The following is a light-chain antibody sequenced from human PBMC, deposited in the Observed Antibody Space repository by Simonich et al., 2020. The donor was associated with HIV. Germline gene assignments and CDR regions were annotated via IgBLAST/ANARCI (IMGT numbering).Light chain of an antibody. V-gene: IGKV1-NL1*01. Sequence: DIQLTQSPSFLSASVGDRVTITCRASQGISNSLAWYQQKPGKAPKLLLYAASRLESGVPSRFSGSGSGTDYTLTISSLQPEDFATYYCQQYYSTPPWTFGQGTKVEIK. CDR2: AAS. J-gene: IGKJ1*01. CDR3: QQYYSTPPWT. CDR1: QGISNS.